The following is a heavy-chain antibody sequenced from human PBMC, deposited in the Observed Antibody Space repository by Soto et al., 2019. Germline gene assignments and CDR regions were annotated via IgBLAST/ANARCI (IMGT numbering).Heavy chain of an antibody. J-gene: IGHJ4*02. D-gene: IGHD3-9*01. CDR1: GFTFSNYA. CDR3: ARSGEGTTGYDSFDD. Sequence: QVQLVESGGGVIQPWMSLRLSCEASGFTFSNYAMYWVRQAPGQWLEGVAFISYDGSNIYYADSVKGRSTISRDNSKNALYLQLNSLRAEYTALYYCARSGEGTTGYDSFDDWCQCTLVTVSS. CDR2: ISYDGSNI. V-gene: IGHV3-30-3*01.